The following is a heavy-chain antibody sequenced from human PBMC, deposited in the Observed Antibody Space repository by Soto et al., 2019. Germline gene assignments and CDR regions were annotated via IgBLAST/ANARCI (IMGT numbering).Heavy chain of an antibody. CDR1: GFTFSSYA. CDR2: ISGSGGST. D-gene: IGHD1-7*01. Sequence: GGSLRLSCAASGFTFSSYAMSWVRQAPGKGLEWVSAISGSGGSTYYAESVKGRFTISRDNSKKPLYLQMNSLRAEDTAVYYCAKNRRSWNYGRVWGAFDIWGQGTMVTVSS. V-gene: IGHV3-23*01. CDR3: AKNRRSWNYGRVWGAFDI. J-gene: IGHJ3*02.